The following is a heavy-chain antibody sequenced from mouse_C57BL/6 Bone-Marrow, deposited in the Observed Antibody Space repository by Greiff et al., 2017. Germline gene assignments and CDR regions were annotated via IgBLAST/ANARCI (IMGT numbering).Heavy chain of an antibody. CDR3: ARLKGTTASYWYFDV. J-gene: IGHJ1*03. V-gene: IGHV1-81*01. CDR1: GYTFTSYG. CDR2: IYPRSGNT. Sequence: VQLVESGAELARPGASVKLSCKASGYTFTSYGISWVKQRTGQGLEWIGEIYPRSGNTYYNEKFKGKATLTADKSSSTAYMELRSLTSEDSAVYFCARLKGTTASYWYFDVGGTGTTVTVSS. D-gene: IGHD1-2*01.